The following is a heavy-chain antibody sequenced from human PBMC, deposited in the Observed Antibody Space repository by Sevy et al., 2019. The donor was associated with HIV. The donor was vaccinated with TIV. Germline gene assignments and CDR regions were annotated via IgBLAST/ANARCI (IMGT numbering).Heavy chain of an antibody. D-gene: IGHD2-8*01. CDR3: AREGCTKPHDY. J-gene: IGHJ4*02. CDR1: GFTFSKYS. CDR2: LSFGCGEI. Sequence: GGSLRLSCAASGFTFSKYSTSWVRQPPGKGLEWVSTLSFGCGEINHADSVKGRFTISRDNSKNSLYPQMNNLRAEDTAVYYCAREGCTKPHDYWGQGTLVTVSS. V-gene: IGHV3-23*01.